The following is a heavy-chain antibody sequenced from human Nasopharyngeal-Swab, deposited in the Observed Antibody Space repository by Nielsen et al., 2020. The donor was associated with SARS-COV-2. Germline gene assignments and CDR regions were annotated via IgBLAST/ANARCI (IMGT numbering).Heavy chain of an antibody. CDR2: ISYDGSNK. V-gene: IGHV3-30*03. J-gene: IGHJ4*02. CDR3: AREGIGGATDLSFDY. D-gene: IGHD1-26*01. Sequence: GESLKISCAASGFTFSSYGMHWVRQAPGKGLEWVAVISYDGSNKYYADSVKGRFTISRDNSKNTLYLQMNSLRAEDTAVYYCAREGIGGATDLSFDYWGQGTLVTVSS. CDR1: GFTFSSYG.